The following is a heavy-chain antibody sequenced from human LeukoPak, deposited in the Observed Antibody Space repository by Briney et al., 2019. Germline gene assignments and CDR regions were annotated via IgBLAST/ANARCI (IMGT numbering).Heavy chain of an antibody. J-gene: IGHJ4*02. V-gene: IGHV4-34*01. CDR2: INHSGST. Sequence: SETLSLTCAVYGGSFSPYYWRWIRQPPGKGLEWIGEINHSGSTNYNPSLKSRVTISVDTSKNQFSLRLSSVTAADTAVYYCARGGFYCGGDCYVDYWGQGTLVTVSS. D-gene: IGHD2-21*02. CDR1: GGSFSPYY. CDR3: ARGGFYCGGDCYVDY.